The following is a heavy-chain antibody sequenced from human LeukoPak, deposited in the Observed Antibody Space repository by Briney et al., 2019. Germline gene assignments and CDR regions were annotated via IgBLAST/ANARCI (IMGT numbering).Heavy chain of an antibody. V-gene: IGHV1-3*01. D-gene: IGHD6-13*01. Sequence: ASVKVSCKASGYTFTSYAMHWVRQAPGQRLEWMGWINAGNGNTKYSQKFQGRVTITRDTSASTAYMELSSLRSEDTAVYYCASARPVGYSSSWYFDYWGQGTLVTVSS. CDR3: ASARPVGYSSSWYFDY. CDR2: INAGNGNT. J-gene: IGHJ4*02. CDR1: GYTFTSYA.